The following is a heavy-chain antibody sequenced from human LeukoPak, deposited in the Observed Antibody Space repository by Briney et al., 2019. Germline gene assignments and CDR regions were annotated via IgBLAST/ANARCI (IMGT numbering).Heavy chain of an antibody. CDR2: IIPIFGTA. V-gene: IGHV1-69*06. CDR3: ARVIWFGEGPFDY. CDR1: GGTFSSYA. Sequence: GASVKVSCKASGGTFSSYAISWVRQAPGQGLEWMGGIIPIFGTANYAQKFQGRVTITADKSTSTAYMELSSLRSEDTAVYYCARVIWFGEGPFDYWGQGTLVTVSS. J-gene: IGHJ4*02. D-gene: IGHD3-10*01.